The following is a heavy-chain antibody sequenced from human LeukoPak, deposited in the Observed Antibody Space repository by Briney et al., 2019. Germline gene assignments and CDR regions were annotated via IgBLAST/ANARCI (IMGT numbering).Heavy chain of an antibody. D-gene: IGHD4-17*01. J-gene: IGHJ3*02. CDR1: GFTFSSYG. V-gene: IGHV3-21*01. CDR3: ARPTTVTTISADAFDI. CDR2: ISSGGTYK. Sequence: GGSLRLSCAASGFTFSSYGMHWVRQAPGKGLEWVSSISSGGTYKYYADSVKGRFTISRDNAQNSLYLQMNSLRAEDSSVYYCARPTTVTTISADAFDIWGQGKMVTVSS.